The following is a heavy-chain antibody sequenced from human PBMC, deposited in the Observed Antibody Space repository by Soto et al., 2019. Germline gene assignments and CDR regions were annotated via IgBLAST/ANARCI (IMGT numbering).Heavy chain of an antibody. D-gene: IGHD2-21*01. CDR2: IWYDGNNK. V-gene: IGHV3-33*01. CDR1: GFTFSNYG. CDR3: ARGLHSLSEY. J-gene: IGHJ4*02. Sequence: AGGSLRLSCAASGFTFSNYGMHWVRQAPGKGLEWVAVIWYDGNNKYYADSVKGRFTISRDNSNNTLYVQMTSLRAEDTAVYYCARGLHSLSEYWGQGTLVTVSS.